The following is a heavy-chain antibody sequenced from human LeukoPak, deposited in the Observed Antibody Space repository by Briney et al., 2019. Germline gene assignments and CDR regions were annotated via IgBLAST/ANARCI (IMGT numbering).Heavy chain of an antibody. D-gene: IGHD1-26*01. Sequence: PGGNLRLYCAASGFTFSDYYMSWIRQAPGQGLEWVSFISSGDSNIYYADPVKGRFTISMSTAKNSLYLQMNSPRAEATAVYYCARPLAPWWELRGGPNAFDIWGQGTTVTVSS. CDR1: GFTFSDYY. V-gene: IGHV3-11*01. CDR3: ARPLAPWWELRGGPNAFDI. CDR2: ISSGDSNI. J-gene: IGHJ3*02.